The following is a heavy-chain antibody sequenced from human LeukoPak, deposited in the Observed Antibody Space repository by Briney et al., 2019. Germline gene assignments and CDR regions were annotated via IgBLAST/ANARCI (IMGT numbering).Heavy chain of an antibody. J-gene: IGHJ3*02. CDR2: ISWNSGSI. D-gene: IGHD4-17*01. V-gene: IGHV3-9*01. CDR1: GFTFDDYA. Sequence: GGSLRLSCAASGFTFDDYAMHWVRHAPGKGLEWVSGISWNSGSIGYADSVKGRFTISRDNAKNSLYLQMNSLRAEDTALYYCAKDSLRPDLRDAFDIWGQGTMVTVSS. CDR3: AKDSLRPDLRDAFDI.